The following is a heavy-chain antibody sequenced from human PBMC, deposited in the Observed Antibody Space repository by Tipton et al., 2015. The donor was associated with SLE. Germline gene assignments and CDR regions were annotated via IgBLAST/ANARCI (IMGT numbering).Heavy chain of an antibody. V-gene: IGHV4-4*07. CDR1: GASISNYY. J-gene: IGHJ2*01. D-gene: IGHD2-2*01. CDR3: ARGSSTSDWYFDL. Sequence: TLSLTCTVSGASISNYYYIWFRQPAEKGLEWIGRVSTSGITNYNPSLKSRVTMSIDTSKNQFSLDLSSVTGADTAVYYCARGSSTSDWYFDLWGRGTLVTVSS. CDR2: VSTSGIT.